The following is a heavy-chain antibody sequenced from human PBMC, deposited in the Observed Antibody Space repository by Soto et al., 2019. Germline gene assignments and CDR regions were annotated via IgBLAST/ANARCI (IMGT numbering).Heavy chain of an antibody. V-gene: IGHV3-21*01. D-gene: IGHD3-16*01. CDR3: VRERGGDLKAFDI. J-gene: IGHJ3*02. CDR1: GFTFSSYS. CDR2: ISSSSSYI. Sequence: EVQLVESGGGLVKPGGSLRLSCAASGFTFSSYSMNWVRQAPGKGLEWVSSISSSSSYIYYADSVKGRFTISRDNAKNLVHLQINPLRGADTAVYYFVRERGGDLKAFDIWGQGTMVTVSS.